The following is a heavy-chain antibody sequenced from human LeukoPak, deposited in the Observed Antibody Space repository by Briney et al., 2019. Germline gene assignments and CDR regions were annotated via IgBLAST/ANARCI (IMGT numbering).Heavy chain of an antibody. D-gene: IGHD6-19*01. J-gene: IGHJ6*02. Sequence: SVKVSCKASGGTFSSYAISWARQAPGQGLEWMGGIIPIFGTANYAQKFQGRVTITADESTSTAYMELSSLRSEDTAVYYCARDLDSSGWYNYYYGMDVWGQGTTVTVSS. CDR1: GGTFSSYA. CDR3: ARDLDSSGWYNYYYGMDV. CDR2: IIPIFGTA. V-gene: IGHV1-69*13.